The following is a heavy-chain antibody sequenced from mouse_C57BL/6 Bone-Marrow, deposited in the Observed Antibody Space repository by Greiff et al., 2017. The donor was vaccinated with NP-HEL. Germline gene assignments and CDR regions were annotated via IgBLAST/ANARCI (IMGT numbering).Heavy chain of an antibody. CDR3: ARSYYYYGSSYWYFDV. Sequence: QVQLKQSGSELRSPGSSVKLSCKDFDSEVFPIAYMSWVRQKPGHGFEWIGGILPSIGRTIYGEKFEDKATLDADTLSNTAYLELNSLTSEDSAIYYCARSYYYYGSSYWYFDVWGTGTTVTVSS. J-gene: IGHJ1*03. CDR1: DSEVFPIAY. V-gene: IGHV15-2*01. D-gene: IGHD1-1*01. CDR2: ILPSIGRT.